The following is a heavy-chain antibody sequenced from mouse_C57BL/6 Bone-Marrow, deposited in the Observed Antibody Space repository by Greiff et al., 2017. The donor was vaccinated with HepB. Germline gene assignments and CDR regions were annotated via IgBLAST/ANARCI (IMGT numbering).Heavy chain of an antibody. Sequence: EVQVVESGGGLVQPGGSLKLSCAASGFTFSDYYMYWVRQTPEKRLEWVAYISNGGGSTYYPDTVKGRFTISRDNAKNTLYLQMSRLKSEDTAMYYCAREEANYPFAYWGQGTLVTVSA. J-gene: IGHJ3*01. CDR1: GFTFSDYY. CDR3: AREEANYPFAY. V-gene: IGHV5-12*01. D-gene: IGHD2-1*01. CDR2: ISNGGGST.